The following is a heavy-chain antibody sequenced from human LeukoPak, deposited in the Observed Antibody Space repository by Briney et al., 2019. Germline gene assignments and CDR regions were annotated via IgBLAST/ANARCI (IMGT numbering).Heavy chain of an antibody. CDR2: INPKSGGT. D-gene: IGHD2-15*01. CDR3: AREAYYCSGGSCSLPFDY. V-gene: IGHV1-2*02. CDR1: GYSFTGYY. Sequence: ASVKVSCKASGYSFTGYYLDWVRQAPGQGLEWMGWINPKSGGTNYAQKLQGRVTMTTDTSTSTAYMELRSLRSDDTAVYYCAREAYYCSGGSCSLPFDYWGQGTLVTVSS. J-gene: IGHJ4*02.